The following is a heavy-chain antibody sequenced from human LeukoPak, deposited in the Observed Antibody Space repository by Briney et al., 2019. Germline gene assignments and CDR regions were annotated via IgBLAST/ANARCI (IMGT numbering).Heavy chain of an antibody. CDR2: ISGSGGST. J-gene: IGHJ5*02. V-gene: IGHV3-23*01. CDR1: RFQFSSYA. CDR3: AKGIYNWFDP. D-gene: IGHD3-3*01. Sequence: GGSLRLSCVASRFQFSSYAMSWVRQAPGKGLEWVSVISGSGGSTYYADSVKGRFTISRDNSKNTLYLQMNSLRAEDTAVYYCAKGIYNWFDPWGQGTLVTVSS.